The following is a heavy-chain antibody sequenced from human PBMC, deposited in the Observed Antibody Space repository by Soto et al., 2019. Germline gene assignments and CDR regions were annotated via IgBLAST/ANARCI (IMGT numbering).Heavy chain of an antibody. CDR3: ANLGEDVTAATYYYGLDV. D-gene: IGHD2-2*01. Sequence: QVQLVQSGAEVKKPGSSVKVSCKASEGTFSSYAISWLRQAPGPGLEWMGGVIPIFGTANYAQKCPGRVTITADKSTSTAYMELSSLRSEDTAGYYCANLGEDVTAATYYYGLDVWANVQRSPSPQ. CDR2: VIPIFGTA. CDR1: EGTFSSYA. J-gene: IGHJ6*01. V-gene: IGHV1-69*06.